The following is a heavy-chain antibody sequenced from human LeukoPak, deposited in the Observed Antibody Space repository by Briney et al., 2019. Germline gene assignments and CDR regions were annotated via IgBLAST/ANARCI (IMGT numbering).Heavy chain of an antibody. J-gene: IGHJ4*02. Sequence: GGSLRLSCAASGFTFSSYGMHWVRQAPGKGLEWVAFIRYDGSNKYYADSVKGRFTISRDNSKNTLYLQMNSLRAEDTAVYYCAKGGQDEGYGYFDYWGXGTXVTVSS. CDR1: GFTFSSYG. V-gene: IGHV3-30*02. CDR2: IRYDGSNK. D-gene: IGHD1-1*01. CDR3: AKGGQDEGYGYFDY.